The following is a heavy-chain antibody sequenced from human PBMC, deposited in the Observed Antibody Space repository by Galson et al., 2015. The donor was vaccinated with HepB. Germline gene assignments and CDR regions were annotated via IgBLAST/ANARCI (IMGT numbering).Heavy chain of an antibody. CDR1: GLTLSNAW. CDR3: TTDSRVIYSFDY. Sequence: LRLSSPAPGLTLSNAWRSWARQAPGKGLESVGRIKSKTDGGTTDYAAPVKGRFTISRDDSKNTLNLQMNSLKTEDTAVYYCTTDSRVIYSFDYWGQGTLVTVSS. J-gene: IGHJ4*02. D-gene: IGHD3-16*02. CDR2: IKSKTDGGTT. V-gene: IGHV3-15*01.